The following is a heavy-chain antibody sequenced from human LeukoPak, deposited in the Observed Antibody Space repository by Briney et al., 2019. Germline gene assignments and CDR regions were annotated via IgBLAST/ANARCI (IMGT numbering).Heavy chain of an antibody. CDR1: GFTLSSYA. Sequence: PGGSLRLSCAASGFTLSSYAMSWVRQAPGKGLERVSAISGSGGSTYYADSVKGRFTISRDNSKNTLYLQMNSLRAEDTAVYYCAKDQKRQYQLLTFDYWGQGTLVTVSS. D-gene: IGHD2-2*01. CDR2: ISGSGGST. V-gene: IGHV3-23*01. J-gene: IGHJ4*02. CDR3: AKDQKRQYQLLTFDY.